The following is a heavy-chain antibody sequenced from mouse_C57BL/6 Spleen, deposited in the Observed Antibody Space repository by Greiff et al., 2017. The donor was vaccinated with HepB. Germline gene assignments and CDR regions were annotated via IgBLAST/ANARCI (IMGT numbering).Heavy chain of an antibody. V-gene: IGHV1-55*01. CDR1: GYTFTSYW. CDR2: IYPGSGST. Sequence: QVQLQQPGAELVKPGASVKMSCKASGYTFTSYWITWVKQRTGQGLEWIGDIYPGSGSTNYNEKFKSKATLTVDTSSSTAYMQLSSLTSEDSSVYYCARLFTTEGYFDVWGTGTTVTVSS. D-gene: IGHD1-1*01. CDR3: ARLFTTEGYFDV. J-gene: IGHJ1*03.